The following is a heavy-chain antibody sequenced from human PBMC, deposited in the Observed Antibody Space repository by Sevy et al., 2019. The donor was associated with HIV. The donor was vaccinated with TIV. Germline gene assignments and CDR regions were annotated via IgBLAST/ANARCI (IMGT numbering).Heavy chain of an antibody. CDR1: GFTFGSYW. J-gene: IGHJ4*02. Sequence: GGSLRLSCAASGFTFGSYWMTWVRQAPGKGLEWVANIKEDGSGRFYVDPVRGRFTVSTDNAKKTLYLQMNNLRGEDTALYYCARLYSSSSGRGLDNWGQGALVTVSS. D-gene: IGHD6-6*01. CDR3: ARLYSSSSGRGLDN. CDR2: IKEDGSGR. V-gene: IGHV3-7*01.